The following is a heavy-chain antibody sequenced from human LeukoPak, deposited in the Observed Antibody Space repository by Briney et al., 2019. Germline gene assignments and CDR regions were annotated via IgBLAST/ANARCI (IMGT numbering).Heavy chain of an antibody. V-gene: IGHV5-51*01. Sequence: GESLKISCKGSGFSFTTYWIGWVRQMPGKGLEWMGIIYPDDSDTRYSPSFQGQVTISADESISTAYLQWSSLKASDTAMYYCARLYYDSSGYPDYWGQGTLVTVSS. D-gene: IGHD3-22*01. CDR2: IYPDDSDT. CDR1: GFSFTTYW. CDR3: ARLYYDSSGYPDY. J-gene: IGHJ4*02.